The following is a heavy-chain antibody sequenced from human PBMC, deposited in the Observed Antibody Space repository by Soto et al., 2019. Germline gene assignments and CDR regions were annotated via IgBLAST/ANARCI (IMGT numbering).Heavy chain of an antibody. J-gene: IGHJ5*02. Sequence: PSETLSLTCAVSGYSISRGHYWGWLRQPPGKGLEWIGSIYHGGSTYYNPSLNSRVTLSIDMTNNHVPLILNAVTAADTPVYYCARVAPGVAYYYHSNPYTFETWVDPWGQRTLVTVS. CDR1: GYSISRGHY. CDR3: ARVAPGVAYYYHSNPYTFETWVDP. CDR2: IYHGGST. D-gene: IGHD3-22*01. V-gene: IGHV4-38-2*01.